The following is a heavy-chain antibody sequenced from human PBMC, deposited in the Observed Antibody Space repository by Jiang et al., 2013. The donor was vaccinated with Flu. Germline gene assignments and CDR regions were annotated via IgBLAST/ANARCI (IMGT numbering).Heavy chain of an antibody. CDR3: ARSTLMVRGVADAFDI. V-gene: IGHV2-70*01. CDR1: GFSLSTSGMC. D-gene: IGHD3-10*01. CDR2: IDWDDDK. Sequence: TQTLTLTCTFSGFSLSTSGMCVSWIRQPPGKALEWLALIDWDDDKYYSTSLKTRLTISKDTSKNQVVLTMTNMDPVDTATYYCARSTLMVRGVADAFDIWGQGTMVTVSS. J-gene: IGHJ3*02.